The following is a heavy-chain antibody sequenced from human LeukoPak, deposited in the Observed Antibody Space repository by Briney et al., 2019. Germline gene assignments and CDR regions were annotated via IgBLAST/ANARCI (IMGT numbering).Heavy chain of an antibody. D-gene: IGHD3-9*01. CDR2: IWYDGSNK. V-gene: IGHV3-33*01. Sequence: GGSLRLSCAASGFTFSSYGMHRVRQAPGKGLEWVAVIWYDGSNKYYADSVKGRFTISRDNSKNTLYLQMNSLRAEDTAVYYCARDYDILTGFPRGGFDYWGQGTLVTVSS. CDR1: GFTFSSYG. J-gene: IGHJ4*02. CDR3: ARDYDILTGFPRGGFDY.